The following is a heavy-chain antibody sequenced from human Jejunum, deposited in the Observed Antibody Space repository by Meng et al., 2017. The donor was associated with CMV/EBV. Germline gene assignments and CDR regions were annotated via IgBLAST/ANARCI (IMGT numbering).Heavy chain of an antibody. CDR2: ITSSSTYI. Sequence: CAASGFTFRPYTVTWVRQAPGRGLEWVSSITSSSTYIYYADSVKGRFTISRDNAKNSLYLQMNSLRAEDTAVYYCARDYRTGDGSGWGQGTLVTVSS. D-gene: IGHD2-21*02. CDR1: GFTFRPYT. J-gene: IGHJ4*02. CDR3: ARDYRTGDGSG. V-gene: IGHV3-21*01.